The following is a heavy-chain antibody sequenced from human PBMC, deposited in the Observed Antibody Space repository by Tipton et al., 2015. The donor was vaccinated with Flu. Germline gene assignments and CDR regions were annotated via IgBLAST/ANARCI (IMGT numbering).Heavy chain of an antibody. CDR3: ARTLTTQWLVYWYFDL. Sequence: TLSLTCTVSGGSVSSGSYYGSWIRQPPGKGLEWIGYIYYSGSTNYNPSLKSRVTISVDTSKNQFSLKLSSVTAADTAVYCCARTLTTQWLVYWYFDLWGRGTLVTVSS. V-gene: IGHV4-61*01. CDR2: IYYSGST. D-gene: IGHD6-19*01. J-gene: IGHJ2*01. CDR1: GGSVSSGSYY.